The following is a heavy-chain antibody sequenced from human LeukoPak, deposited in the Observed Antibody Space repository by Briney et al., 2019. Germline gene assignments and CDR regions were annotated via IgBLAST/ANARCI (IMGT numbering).Heavy chain of an antibody. Sequence: SETLSLTCTVSGVSISSSNYYWSWIRQPAGKGLEWIGRIYTSGTTNYNPSLKSRVTISIDTSKNQFSLKLSSVTAADTAVYYCARGLWFGDENPPYFDYWGQGTLVTVSS. CDR1: GVSISSSNYY. CDR2: IYTSGTT. J-gene: IGHJ4*02. D-gene: IGHD3-10*01. V-gene: IGHV4-61*02. CDR3: ARGLWFGDENPPYFDY.